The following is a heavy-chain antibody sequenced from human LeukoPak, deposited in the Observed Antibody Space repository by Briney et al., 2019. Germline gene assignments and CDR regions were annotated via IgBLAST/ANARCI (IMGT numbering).Heavy chain of an antibody. CDR1: GGSISSSSYY. CDR3: ARGRLYCTNGVCSTGWFDP. J-gene: IGHJ5*02. Sequence: SETLSLTCTVSGGSISSSSYYWGWIRQPPGKGLEWIESIYYSGSTYYNPSLKSRVTISVDTSKNQFSLKLSSVTAADTAVYYCARGRLYCTNGVCSTGWFDPWGQGTLVTVSS. V-gene: IGHV4-39*01. D-gene: IGHD2-8*01. CDR2: IYYSGST.